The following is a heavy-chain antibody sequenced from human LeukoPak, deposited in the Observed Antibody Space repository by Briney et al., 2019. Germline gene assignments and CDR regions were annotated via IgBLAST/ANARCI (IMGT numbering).Heavy chain of an antibody. V-gene: IGHV4-59*08. CDR2: ISYNGNT. CDR3: ARHVAAFGDFLGWFDP. D-gene: IGHD4-17*01. J-gene: IGHJ5*02. Sequence: SETLSLTCTVSTGSIRSYYWSWLRQSPGKGLEWIGYISYNGNTNYNPSLKSRLTISRDTSKNQFSLKLISVTAADTAVYYCARHVAAFGDFLGWFDPWGQGTLVTVSS. CDR1: TGSIRSYY.